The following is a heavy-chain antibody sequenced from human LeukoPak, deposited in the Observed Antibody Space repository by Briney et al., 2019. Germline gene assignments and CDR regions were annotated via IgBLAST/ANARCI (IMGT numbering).Heavy chain of an antibody. CDR1: GFTLSDYY. Sequence: GGTLRLSCAASGFTLSDYYMSWIRQAPGKGLEWISYISSSGSNIYYADSVKGRFTMSRDNAKGSLYLQMNSLRAEDTAIYYCARRRDFFDYWGQGTLLTVSP. D-gene: IGHD3-3*01. CDR3: ARRRDFFDY. J-gene: IGHJ4*02. V-gene: IGHV3-11*01. CDR2: ISSSGSNI.